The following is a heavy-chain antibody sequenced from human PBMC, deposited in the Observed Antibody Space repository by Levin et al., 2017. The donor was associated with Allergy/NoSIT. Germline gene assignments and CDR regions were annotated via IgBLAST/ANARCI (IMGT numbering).Heavy chain of an antibody. CDR2: IHHSGSA. CDR3: AGDECAWLGECYGMDV. J-gene: IGHJ6*02. CDR1: GDSISGGTLY. Sequence: SETLSLTCTVSGDSISGGTLYWSWIRQRPGKGLEWIGFIHHSGSAYYNPSLKSRLTMSLDTSKSQFSLRVTSVTVADTAGYYCAGDECAWLGECYGMDVWGQGTTVIVSS. V-gene: IGHV4-31*03. D-gene: IGHD3-10*01.